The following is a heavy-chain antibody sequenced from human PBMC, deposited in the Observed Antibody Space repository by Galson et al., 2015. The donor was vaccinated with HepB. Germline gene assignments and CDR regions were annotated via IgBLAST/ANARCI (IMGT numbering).Heavy chain of an antibody. CDR1: GGTFSSYT. CDR2: IIPILGIA. Sequence: SVKVSCKASGGTFSSYTISWVRQAPGQGLEWMGRIIPILGIANYAQKFQGRVTITADKSTSTAYMELSSLRSEDTAVYYCARGGDYGELPMDVWGQGTTVTVSS. CDR3: ARGGDYGELPMDV. J-gene: IGHJ6*02. V-gene: IGHV1-69*02. D-gene: IGHD4-17*01.